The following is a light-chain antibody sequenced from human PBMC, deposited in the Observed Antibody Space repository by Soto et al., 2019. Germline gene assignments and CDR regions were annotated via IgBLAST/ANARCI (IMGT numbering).Light chain of an antibody. V-gene: IGKV3-20*01. CDR3: QQYGSSGTWT. CDR2: GAS. J-gene: IGKJ1*01. Sequence: TVLTQSPGTQSLYPGESATHSYRASQCVSCSYLAWYQQKPGQAPRLLIYGASSRATGIPDRLSGSGSGTDFTLTISRLEPEDFAVYYCQQYGSSGTWTFGQGTKVDIK. CDR1: QCVSCSY.